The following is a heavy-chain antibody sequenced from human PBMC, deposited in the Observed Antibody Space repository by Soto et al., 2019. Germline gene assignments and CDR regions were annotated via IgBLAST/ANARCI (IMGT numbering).Heavy chain of an antibody. CDR3: AKSSCSGGSCYSAY. V-gene: IGHV3-30*18. CDR2: ISYDGSNK. Sequence: GGSLRLSCAASGFTFSSYGMHWVRQAPGKGLEWVAVISYDGSNKYYADSVKGRFTISRDNSKNTLYLQMNSLRAEDTAVYYCAKSSCSGGSCYSAYWGQGTLVTVS. D-gene: IGHD2-15*01. CDR1: GFTFSSYG. J-gene: IGHJ4*02.